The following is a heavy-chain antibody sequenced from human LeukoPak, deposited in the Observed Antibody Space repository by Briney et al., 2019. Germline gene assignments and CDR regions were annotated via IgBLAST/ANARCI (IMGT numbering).Heavy chain of an antibody. Sequence: PGGSLRLSCVASGFAFSSKWMHWVRQAPGKGLVWVSRIKSDGSTTNYADFVKGRFTISRHNSKNTLYLQMNSLRAEDTAVYYCARGGAYSSSSLDPWGQGTLVTVSS. J-gene: IGHJ5*02. V-gene: IGHV3-74*01. CDR2: IKSDGSTT. CDR3: ARGGAYSSSSLDP. D-gene: IGHD6-6*01. CDR1: GFAFSSKW.